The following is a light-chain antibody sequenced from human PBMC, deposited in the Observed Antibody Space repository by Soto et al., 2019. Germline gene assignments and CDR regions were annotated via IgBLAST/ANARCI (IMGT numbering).Light chain of an antibody. CDR3: QQRSNWPRT. CDR1: QSVGSY. V-gene: IGKV3-11*01. J-gene: IGKJ1*01. CDR2: DAS. Sequence: EIVLTQSPATLSLSPGERATLSCRASQSVGSYLAWYQQKPGQPPRLLIYDASDRAAGIPARFGGSGSETDFTLTISSLEPEDFAVYYCQQRSNWPRTFGQGTKVDI.